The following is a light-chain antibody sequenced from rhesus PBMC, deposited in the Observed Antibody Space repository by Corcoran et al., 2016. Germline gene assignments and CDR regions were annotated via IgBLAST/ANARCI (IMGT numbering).Light chain of an antibody. CDR2: YAS. J-gene: IGKJ2*01. V-gene: IGKV1S15*01. CDR1: QGMSNK. Sequence: DIHMTQSPSSLSASVGDTVTITCRASQGMSNKLAWYQQKPGKVLKLLIYYASTLQSGAPSRFSGNGVRTDFILTNSSLRPAVFATYCCQPGYGTPYSFDRWTKVGI. CDR3: QPGYGTPYS.